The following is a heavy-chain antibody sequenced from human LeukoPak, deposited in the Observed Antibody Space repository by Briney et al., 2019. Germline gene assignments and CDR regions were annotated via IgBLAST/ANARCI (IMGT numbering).Heavy chain of an antibody. J-gene: IGHJ6*04. V-gene: IGHV4-38-2*02. CDR3: ARDQPANYCSGGSCGMDV. CDR2: IYHNGST. CDR1: GYSISSGYY. D-gene: IGHD2-15*01. Sequence: PSETLSLTCTVSGYSISSGYYWGWIRQPPGKGLEWIGEIYHNGSTNYNPSLKSRVTISLDTSKNQFSLKLSSVTAADTAVYYCARDQPANYCSGGSCGMDVWGKGTTITVSS.